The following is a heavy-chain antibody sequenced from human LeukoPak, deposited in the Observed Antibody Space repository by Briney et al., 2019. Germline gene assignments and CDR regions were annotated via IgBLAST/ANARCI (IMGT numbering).Heavy chain of an antibody. J-gene: IGHJ5*02. CDR1: GGSISSGSYY. D-gene: IGHD6-19*01. CDR3: ARARAVAGTGANWFDP. Sequence: PSETLSLTCTVSGGSISSGSYYWSWIRQPAGKGLEWMGRIYTSGSTNYNPSLKSRVTISVDTSKNQFSLKLSSVTAADTAVYYCARARAVAGTGANWFDPWGQGTLVTVSS. CDR2: IYTSGST. V-gene: IGHV4-61*02.